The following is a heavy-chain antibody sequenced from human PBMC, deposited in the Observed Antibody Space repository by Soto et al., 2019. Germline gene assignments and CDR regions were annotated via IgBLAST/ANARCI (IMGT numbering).Heavy chain of an antibody. D-gene: IGHD4-4*01. CDR3: ARPLWRDDYNWGYFDL. V-gene: IGHV3-30-3*01. Sequence: QVQLVESGGGVVQPGRSLRLSCAASGFTFSSYSMHWVRQAQGKWLEWVAVISYDGSNKYYADSVKGRFTISRDNSKNTLYLQMNSLRAEDTAVYYCARPLWRDDYNWGYFDLWGRGTLVTVSS. CDR1: GFTFSSYS. CDR2: ISYDGSNK. J-gene: IGHJ2*01.